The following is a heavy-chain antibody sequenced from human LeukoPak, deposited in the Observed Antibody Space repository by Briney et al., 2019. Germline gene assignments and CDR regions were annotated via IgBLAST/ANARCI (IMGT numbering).Heavy chain of an antibody. CDR1: GFTFSSYA. Sequence: GGSPRLSCAASGFTFSSYAMSWVRQAPGKGLEWVSAISGSGGSTYYADSVKGRFTISRDNAKNSLYLQMNSLRAEDTAVYYCARDRVPMIVVVIADAFDIWGQGTMVTVSS. J-gene: IGHJ3*02. CDR3: ARDRVPMIVVVIADAFDI. V-gene: IGHV3-23*01. CDR2: ISGSGGST. D-gene: IGHD3-22*01.